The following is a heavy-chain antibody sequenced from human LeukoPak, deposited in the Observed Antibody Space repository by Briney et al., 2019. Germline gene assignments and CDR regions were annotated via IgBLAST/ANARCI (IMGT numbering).Heavy chain of an antibody. CDR3: ARVLGSSEDYVWGGYRF. CDR1: GFTFSSYS. V-gene: IGHV3-21*01. CDR2: ITGSSSYI. Sequence: GGSLRLSCAASGFTFSSYSMNWVRQAPGKGLEWVSSITGSSSYIYYAESVKGRFTISRDNAKNSLYLQMNSLRAEDTAVYYCARVLGSSEDYVWGGYRFWGQGTLVTVSS. D-gene: IGHD3-16*02. J-gene: IGHJ4*02.